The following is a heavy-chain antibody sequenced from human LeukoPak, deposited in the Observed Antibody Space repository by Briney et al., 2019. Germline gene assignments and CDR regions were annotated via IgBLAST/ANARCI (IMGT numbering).Heavy chain of an antibody. CDR3: ARKVIFRSWYFDL. CDR1: GYTLTGYY. Sequence: ASVKVSCKASGYTLTGYYMHWVRQAPGQGLEWMGWINPNSGGTNYAQKFQGRVTMTRDTSISTAYMELSRLRSDDTAVYYCARKVIFRSWYFDLWGRGTLVTVSS. V-gene: IGHV1-2*02. J-gene: IGHJ2*01. CDR2: INPNSGGT. D-gene: IGHD3-10*01.